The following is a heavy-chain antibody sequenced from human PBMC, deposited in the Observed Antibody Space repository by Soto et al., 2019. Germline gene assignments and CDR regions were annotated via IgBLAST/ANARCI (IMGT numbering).Heavy chain of an antibody. CDR1: GFTFDTDC. Sequence: WGSLSLPCASPGFTFDTDCSHWARQAPVKGLVWVSRMKSDGSSTTYADYVKGRFTISRDNAKNTLYLQMNSLRAEDTALYYCATETDDASDIWGQGTMVTVSS. V-gene: IGHV3-74*01. CDR2: MKSDGSST. J-gene: IGHJ3*02. CDR3: ATETDDASDI.